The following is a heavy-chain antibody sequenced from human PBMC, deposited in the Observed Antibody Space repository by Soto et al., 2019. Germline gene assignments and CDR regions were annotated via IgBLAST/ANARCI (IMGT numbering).Heavy chain of an antibody. Sequence: QVQVVESGGGVVQPGRSLRLSCAASGFTFSNFGMQWGRQAPGKGLEWVASISDDGNLKYSADSVKGRFTISRDNSKNTLYLQMNSLRSEDTAVYYCARFWGPITAAVDDYWGPGTLVSVSS. CDR3: ARFWGPITAAVDDY. V-gene: IGHV3-30*03. D-gene: IGHD6-13*01. CDR1: GFTFSNFG. CDR2: ISDDGNLK. J-gene: IGHJ4*02.